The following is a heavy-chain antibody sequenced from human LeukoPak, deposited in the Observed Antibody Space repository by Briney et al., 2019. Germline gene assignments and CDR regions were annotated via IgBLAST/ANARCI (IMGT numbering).Heavy chain of an antibody. J-gene: IGHJ2*01. CDR1: GGSISSSDYD. CDR2: IYYSGNT. CDR3: ARDKDYGDPYWYFDL. V-gene: IGHV4-39*07. D-gene: IGHD4-17*01. Sequence: SETLSLTCTVSGGSISSSDYDWGWIRQPPGKGLDWIGTIYYSGNTYYNPSLKSRVTISVDTSKNQFSLKLSSVTAADTAVYYCARDKDYGDPYWYFDLWGRGTLVTVYS.